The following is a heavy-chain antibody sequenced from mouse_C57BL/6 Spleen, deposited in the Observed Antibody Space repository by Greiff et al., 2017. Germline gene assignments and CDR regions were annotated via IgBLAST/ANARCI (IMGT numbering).Heavy chain of an antibody. CDR2: IYPGDGDT. Sequence: ESGPELVKPGASVKISCKASGYAFSSSWMNWVKQRPGKGLEWIGRIYPGDGDTNYNGKFKGKATLTADKSSSTAYMQLSSLTSEDSAVYFCARYYYGSTIWGQGTTRTVSS. CDR3: ARYYYGSTI. J-gene: IGHJ2*01. D-gene: IGHD1-1*01. V-gene: IGHV1-82*01. CDR1: GYAFSSSW.